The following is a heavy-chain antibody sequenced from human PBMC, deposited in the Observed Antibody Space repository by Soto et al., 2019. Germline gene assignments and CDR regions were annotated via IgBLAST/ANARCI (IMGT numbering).Heavy chain of an antibody. V-gene: IGHV4-38-2*01. CDR3: ARVMGYFDY. CDR1: GYSISSGYY. Sequence: SETLSLTCAVSGYSISSGYYWGWIRQPPGKGLEWIGSIYHSGSTYYNPSLKSRVTISVDTSKNQFSLKVRFVTAADTAVYYCARVMGYFDYWGQGTLDTVSS. CDR2: IYHSGST. J-gene: IGHJ4*02. D-gene: IGHD3-16*01.